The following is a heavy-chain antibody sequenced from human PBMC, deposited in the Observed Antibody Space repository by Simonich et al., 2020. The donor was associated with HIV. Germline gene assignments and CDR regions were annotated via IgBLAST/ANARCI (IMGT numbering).Heavy chain of an antibody. CDR1: GFTFSSYA. Sequence: QVQLVESGGGVVQPGRSLRLSCAASGFTFSSYAMHWVRQAPGKGREWVAVKSYDGSNKYYADSVKGRFTISIDNSKNTLYLQMNSLRAEDTAVYYCASGGSVSSVWADDYWGQGTLVTVSS. D-gene: IGHD3-16*01. J-gene: IGHJ4*02. V-gene: IGHV3-30*07. CDR2: KSYDGSNK. CDR3: ASGGSVSSVWADDY.